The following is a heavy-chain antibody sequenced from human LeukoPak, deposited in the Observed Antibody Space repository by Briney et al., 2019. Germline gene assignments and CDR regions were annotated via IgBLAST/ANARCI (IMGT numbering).Heavy chain of an antibody. J-gene: IGHJ4*02. CDR1: GFSFSEYA. CDR3: AKGRYCSGGSCYGAPYYFDY. CDR2: ISGSGGST. D-gene: IGHD2-15*01. V-gene: IGHV3-23*01. Sequence: GGSLRLSCAASGFSFSEYAMSWVRQAPGKGLEWVSAISGSGGSTYYADSVKGRFTISRDNSKNTLYLQMNSLRAEDTAVYYCAKGRYCSGGSCYGAPYYFDYWGQGTLVTVSS.